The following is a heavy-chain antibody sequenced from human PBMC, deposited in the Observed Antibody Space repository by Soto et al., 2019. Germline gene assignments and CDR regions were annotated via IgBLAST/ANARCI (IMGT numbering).Heavy chain of an antibody. Sequence: SETLSLTCTVSGGSVSSGSYYWSWIRQPPGKGLEWIGYIYYSGSTNYNPSLKSRVTISVDTSKNQFSLKLSSVTAADTAVYYCARAEYSSSSGYYYYGMDVWGQGTTVTVS. J-gene: IGHJ6*02. CDR2: IYYSGST. V-gene: IGHV4-61*01. D-gene: IGHD6-6*01. CDR1: GGSVSSGSYY. CDR3: ARAEYSSSSGYYYYGMDV.